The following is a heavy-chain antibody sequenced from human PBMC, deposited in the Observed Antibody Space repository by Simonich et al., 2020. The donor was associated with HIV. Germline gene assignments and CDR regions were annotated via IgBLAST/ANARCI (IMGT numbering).Heavy chain of an antibody. D-gene: IGHD2-2*01. CDR1: GFTFSSYS. CDR3: ARDGRKGSSTSCSDY. J-gene: IGHJ4*02. Sequence: EVQLVESGGGLVKPGGSLRLSCAASGFTFSSYSMNWVRQAPGKGLEWVSSISSSSSYIYYADSVKGRFTISRDNAKNSLYLQMNSRRAEDTAVYYWARDGRKGSSTSCSDYWGQGTLVTVSS. V-gene: IGHV3-21*01. CDR2: ISSSSSYI.